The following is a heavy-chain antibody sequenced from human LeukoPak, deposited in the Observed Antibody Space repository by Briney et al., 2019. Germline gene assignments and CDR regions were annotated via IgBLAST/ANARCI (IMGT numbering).Heavy chain of an antibody. Sequence: GGSLRLSCAASGFTFSSYGMHWVRQAPGKGLEWVAFIRYDGSNKYYADSVKGRFTISRDNSKNTLYLQMNSLRAEDTAVYYCAKDLFVVVVAATPHIWGQGTMVTVSS. J-gene: IGHJ3*02. D-gene: IGHD2-15*01. V-gene: IGHV3-30*02. CDR3: AKDLFVVVVAATPHI. CDR2: IRYDGSNK. CDR1: GFTFSSYG.